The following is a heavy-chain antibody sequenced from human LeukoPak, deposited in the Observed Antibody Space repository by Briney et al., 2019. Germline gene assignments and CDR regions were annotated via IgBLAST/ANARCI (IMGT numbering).Heavy chain of an antibody. CDR1: GFTFSSFA. Sequence: GGSLRLSCAASGFTFSSFAMHWVRQAPGQGLEWAALISNDDGAKHYANSVKGRFTVSRHNSKSTLYLEMNSLRAEDTAVYFCARGNGPGSFLIDYLGQGALVTVSS. V-gene: IGHV3-30-3*01. J-gene: IGHJ4*02. CDR3: ARGNGPGSFLIDY. CDR2: ISNDDGAK. D-gene: IGHD3-10*01.